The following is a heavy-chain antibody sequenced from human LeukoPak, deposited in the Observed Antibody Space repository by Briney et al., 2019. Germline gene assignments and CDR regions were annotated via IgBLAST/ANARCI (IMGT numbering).Heavy chain of an antibody. CDR2: IRYDGSNK. J-gene: IGHJ4*02. CDR3: AKGGGSGTEFDY. V-gene: IGHV3-30*02. Sequence: GGSLRLSCAASGFTFSSYGMHWVRQAPGKGLEWVAFIRYDGSNKYYADSVKGRFTISRDNSKNTLYLQMNSPRNEDTAVYYCAKGGGSGTEFDYWGQGTQVTVSS. D-gene: IGHD3-10*01. CDR1: GFTFSSYG.